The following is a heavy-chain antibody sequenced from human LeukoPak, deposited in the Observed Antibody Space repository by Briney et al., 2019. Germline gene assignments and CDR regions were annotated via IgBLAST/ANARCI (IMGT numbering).Heavy chain of an antibody. D-gene: IGHD3-10*01. Sequence: GGSLRLSCATSGFSFSSHDMNWVRQAPGKGLEWVSSITGSSTSIEYADSVKGRFAISRDNAKNSLFLQMDSLRVDDTAVYYCVREGSGRSHYLDVWGKGTTVSVPS. CDR2: ITGSSTSI. CDR1: GFSFSSHD. V-gene: IGHV3-21*01. CDR3: VREGSGRSHYLDV. J-gene: IGHJ6*03.